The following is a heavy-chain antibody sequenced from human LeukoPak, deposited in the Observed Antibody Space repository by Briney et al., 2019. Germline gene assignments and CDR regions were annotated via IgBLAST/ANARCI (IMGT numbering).Heavy chain of an antibody. D-gene: IGHD5-18*01. V-gene: IGHV3-9*01. CDR1: GFTFDDYA. Sequence: GGSLRLSCAASGFTFDDYAMHWVRQAPGKGLEWVSGISWNSGSIGYADSVKGRFTISRDNAKNSLYLQMNSLRAEDTALYYCARVNGGYSYGYTFDYWGQGTLVTVSS. J-gene: IGHJ4*02. CDR3: ARVNGGYSYGYTFDY. CDR2: ISWNSGSI.